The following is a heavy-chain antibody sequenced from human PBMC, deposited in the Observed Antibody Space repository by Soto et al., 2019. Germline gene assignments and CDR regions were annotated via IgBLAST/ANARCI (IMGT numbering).Heavy chain of an antibody. Sequence: EVQLVESGGGLVQPAESLRLSCAASGFTFSDYWMHWVRQAPGKGLEWVSRIKRDGSTANYADSVKGRFTISRDNAKSTLYLEMSSLRVEDTADYYFACGVNNYYYQDVWGKGTTVTVSS. J-gene: IGHJ6*03. D-gene: IGHD3-10*01. CDR3: ACGVNNYYYQDV. V-gene: IGHV3-74*01. CDR2: IKRDGSTA. CDR1: GFTFSDYW.